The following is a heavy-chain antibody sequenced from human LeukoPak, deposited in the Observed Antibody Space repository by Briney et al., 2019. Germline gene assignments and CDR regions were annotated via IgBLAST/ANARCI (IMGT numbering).Heavy chain of an antibody. V-gene: IGHV4-59*08. CDR3: ASTLITMIADAFDI. D-gene: IGHD3-22*01. Sequence: PSETLSLTCTVSGGSISSYYWSWIRQPPGKGLEWIGYIYYSGSTNYNPSLKSRVTISVDTSKNQFSLKLSSVTAADTAVYYCASTLITMIADAFDIWGQGTMVTVSS. J-gene: IGHJ3*02. CDR2: IYYSGST. CDR1: GGSISSYY.